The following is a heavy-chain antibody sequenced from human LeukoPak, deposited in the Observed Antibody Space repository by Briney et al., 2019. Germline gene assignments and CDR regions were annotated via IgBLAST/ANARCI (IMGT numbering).Heavy chain of an antibody. J-gene: IGHJ5*02. CDR3: AKNLRGNYDTLTAFDP. D-gene: IGHD3-9*01. CDR2: ITGTAYKT. CDR1: GFIFSNYA. Sequence: GGSLRLSCAASGFIFSNYAMAWVRQAPRKGLEWVSAITGTAYKTYYADSVKGRFTISRDNSKTTLYLQMNTLRAEDTAIYYCAKNLRGNYDTLTAFDPWGPGTLVTVSS. V-gene: IGHV3-23*01.